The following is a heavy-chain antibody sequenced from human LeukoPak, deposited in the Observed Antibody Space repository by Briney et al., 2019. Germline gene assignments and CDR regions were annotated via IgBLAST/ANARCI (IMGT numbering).Heavy chain of an antibody. D-gene: IGHD2-2*01. J-gene: IGHJ4*02. CDR3: ASELGVVPAAFDY. CDR1: GYTFAGYY. Sequence: ASVKVSCKASGYTFAGYYMHWVRQAPGQGLEWMGWINPNSGGTNYAQKFQGRVTMTRDTSISTAYMELSRLRSDDTAVYYCASELGVVPAAFDYWGQGTWSPSPQ. V-gene: IGHV1-2*02. CDR2: INPNSGGT.